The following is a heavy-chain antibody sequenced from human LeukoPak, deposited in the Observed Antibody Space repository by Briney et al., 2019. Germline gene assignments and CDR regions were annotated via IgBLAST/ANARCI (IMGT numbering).Heavy chain of an antibody. CDR3: ARQGPHHYDSSGYYYHY. Sequence: SETLSLTCTVSGGSISSYYWSWIRQPPGKGLEWIGYIYYSGSTNYNPSLKSRVTISVDTSKNQCSLKLSSVTAADTAVYYCARQGPHHYDSSGYYYHYWGQGTLVTVSS. J-gene: IGHJ4*02. CDR1: GGSISSYY. V-gene: IGHV4-59*01. D-gene: IGHD3-22*01. CDR2: IYYSGST.